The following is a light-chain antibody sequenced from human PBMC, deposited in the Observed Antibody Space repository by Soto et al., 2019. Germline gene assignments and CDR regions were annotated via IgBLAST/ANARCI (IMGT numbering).Light chain of an antibody. Sequence: EIVLTQSPGTLSLSPGEIATLSCRASHSVSRTYLAWYQQKPGQAPRLLIFGASDRATGTPDRFSGSGSGTDFTLTISRLEPEDSAVYYCQQFDDSVTFGQGTRLDIK. V-gene: IGKV3-20*01. J-gene: IGKJ5*01. CDR3: QQFDDSVT. CDR1: HSVSRTY. CDR2: GAS.